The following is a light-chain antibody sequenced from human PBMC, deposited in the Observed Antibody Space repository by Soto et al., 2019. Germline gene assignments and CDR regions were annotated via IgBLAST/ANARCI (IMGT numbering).Light chain of an antibody. CDR3: QQYGDYNSPRYS. J-gene: IGKJ2*03. V-gene: IGKV3-20*01. Sequence: EIVLTQSPGTLSLSPGDRVTLSCRASQSVSTNYFSWYQQKPGQAPRLLIYATSSRAVGIPDRFSGSGSGTDFTLTISRLEPEDLAMYYCQQYGDYNSPRYSFGQVTRLEI. CDR2: ATS. CDR1: QSVSTNY.